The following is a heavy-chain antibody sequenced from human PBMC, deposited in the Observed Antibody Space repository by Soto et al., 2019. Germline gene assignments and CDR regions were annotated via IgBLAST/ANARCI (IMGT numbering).Heavy chain of an antibody. D-gene: IGHD2-8*01. V-gene: IGHV3-23*01. J-gene: IGHJ3*01. CDR2: ISGGGDGT. CDR3: AKKGLGSLATYCTTGDCHYAFDV. CDR1: GFTFYNYA. Sequence: SLRISCAASGFTFYNYAMNWVRHAPGEGLEWVSTISGGGDGTYYADSVKGRFTISRDNSRSTVYLQMNSLRAEDTAVYYCAKKGLGSLATYCTTGDCHYAFDVWGQGTLVTVSS.